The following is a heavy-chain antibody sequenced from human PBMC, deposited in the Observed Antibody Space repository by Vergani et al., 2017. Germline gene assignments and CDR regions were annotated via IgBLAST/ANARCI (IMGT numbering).Heavy chain of an antibody. J-gene: IGHJ4*02. CDR3: ARAYYDILTGYDY. V-gene: IGHV4-59*01. D-gene: IGHD3-9*01. CDR2: IYYSGST. Sequence: QVQLQESGPGLVKPSETLSLTCTVSGGSISSYYWSWIRQPPGKGLEWIGYIYYSGSTNYNPSLKSRVTISVDTSKNQFSLKLSSVTAAETAVYYCARAYYDILTGYDYWGQGTLVTVSS. CDR1: GGSISSYY.